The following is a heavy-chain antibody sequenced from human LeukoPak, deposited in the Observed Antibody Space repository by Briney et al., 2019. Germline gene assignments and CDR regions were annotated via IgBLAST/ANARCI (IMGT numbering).Heavy chain of an antibody. V-gene: IGHV4-4*07. J-gene: IGHJ4*02. CDR1: GVSISSYY. CDR2: VFTSGTT. D-gene: IGHD6-13*01. CDR3: ARAVFQQLVGGYYFDY. Sequence: PSETLSLTCTVSGVSISSYYWSWIRQPAGKGLEWIGRVFTSGTTNYNPSLKSRVTMSVDTSKNQFYMKLRSMTAADTAVYYCARAVFQQLVGGYYFDYWGQGTLVTVSS.